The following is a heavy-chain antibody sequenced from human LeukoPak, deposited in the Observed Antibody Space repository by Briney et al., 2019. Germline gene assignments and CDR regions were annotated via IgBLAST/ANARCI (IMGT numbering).Heavy chain of an antibody. CDR2: LDESGRP. V-gene: IGHV4-39*07. Sequence: PSETLSLTCSVSGGSTRSGRHHWAWVRQPPGKGLEFIGSLDESGRPYYNAPLKSRVTISEDSSGKQFSLNLSSVTAADTAVYYCARDLGGYPFFMDVWGRGTTVIVSS. CDR3: ARDLGGYPFFMDV. D-gene: IGHD2-15*01. CDR1: GGSTRSGRHH. J-gene: IGHJ6*03.